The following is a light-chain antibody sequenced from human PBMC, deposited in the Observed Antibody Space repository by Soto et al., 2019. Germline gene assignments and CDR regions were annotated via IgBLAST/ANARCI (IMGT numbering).Light chain of an antibody. CDR2: LAS. CDR3: QQYYSTPRT. J-gene: IGKJ1*01. V-gene: IGKV4-1*01. Sequence: DIVMTQSPDSLAVSLGERATINCKSSQSVLYSSDNKNFLAWYQQKPGRPPKMLIYLASTRGPGVPDRFSGSGSGTDFTLIISSLQAEDVAVYYCQQYYSTPRTFGQGTRVEIK. CDR1: QSVLYSSDNKNF.